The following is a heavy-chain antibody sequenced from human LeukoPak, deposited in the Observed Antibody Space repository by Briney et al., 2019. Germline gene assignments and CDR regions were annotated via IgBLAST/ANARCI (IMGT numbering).Heavy chain of an antibody. CDR3: AKNGELRDFDY. CDR2: ISGSGGST. D-gene: IGHD1-26*01. V-gene: IGHV3-23*01. J-gene: IGHJ4*02. CDR1: RFTFSDYY. Sequence: PGGSLRLSCAASRFTFSDYYMSWIRQAPGKGLEWVSAISGSGGSTYYADSVKGRFTISRDNSKNTLYLQMNSLRAEDTAVYYCAKNGELRDFDYWGQGTLVTVSS.